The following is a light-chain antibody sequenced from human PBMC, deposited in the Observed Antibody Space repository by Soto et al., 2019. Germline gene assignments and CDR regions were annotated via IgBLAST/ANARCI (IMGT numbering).Light chain of an antibody. Sequence: EIVLTQSPGTLSLSPGEIATLSFRASQSVSTNLAWYQQKPGQAPRLLIYGAFTRATGIPATFSGTGSGTEFTLTISSLQSEDFAVYYCQQYNDWPLTFGQGTKVDIK. V-gene: IGKV3-15*01. CDR2: GAF. CDR3: QQYNDWPLT. CDR1: QSVSTN. J-gene: IGKJ1*01.